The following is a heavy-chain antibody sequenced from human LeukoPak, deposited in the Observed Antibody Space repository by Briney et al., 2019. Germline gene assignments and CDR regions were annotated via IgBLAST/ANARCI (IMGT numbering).Heavy chain of an antibody. J-gene: IGHJ4*02. Sequence: GGSLRLSCTASGFTFGDYAMSWFRQAPGKGLEGVGFIRSKAYGGTTEYAASVKGRFTISRDDSKSIAYLQMNSLKTEDTAVYYCTRVGDSGYEPYFDYWGQGTLVTVSS. CDR2: IRSKAYGGTT. V-gene: IGHV3-49*03. D-gene: IGHD5-12*01. CDR1: GFTFGDYA. CDR3: TRVGDSGYEPYFDY.